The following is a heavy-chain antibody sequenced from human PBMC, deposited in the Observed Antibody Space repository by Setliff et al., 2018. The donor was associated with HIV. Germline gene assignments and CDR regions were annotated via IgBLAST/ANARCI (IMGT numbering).Heavy chain of an antibody. D-gene: IGHD2-15*01. CDR1: GGSFSGNY. Sequence: LSLTCAVYGGSFSGNYWSWIRQPPGKGLEWIGEINHSGSTNYNPSLKSRVIISVDLSKNQFSLKLSSVTAADTAVYYCARGPGGWQRDYYYYMDVWGKGTTVTV. CDR2: INHSGST. CDR3: ARGPGGWQRDYYYYMDV. J-gene: IGHJ6*03. V-gene: IGHV4-34*01.